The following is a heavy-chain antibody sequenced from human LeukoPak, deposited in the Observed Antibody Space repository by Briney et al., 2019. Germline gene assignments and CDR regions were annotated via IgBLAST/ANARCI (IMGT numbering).Heavy chain of an antibody. CDR2: ISWNSGSI. Sequence: GGSLRLSCAASGFTFDDYAMHWVRQAPGKGLEWVSGISWNSGSIGYADSVKGRFTISRDNAKNSLYLQMNSLRAEDMALYYCAKGSRATSGWLAFDIWGQGTMVTVSS. D-gene: IGHD6-19*01. CDR1: GFTFDDYA. CDR3: AKGSRATSGWLAFDI. V-gene: IGHV3-9*03. J-gene: IGHJ3*02.